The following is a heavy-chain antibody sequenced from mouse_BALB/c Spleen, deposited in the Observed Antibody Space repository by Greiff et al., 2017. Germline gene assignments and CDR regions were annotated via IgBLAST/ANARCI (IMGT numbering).Heavy chain of an antibody. CDR2: IVPENGDT. D-gene: IGHD2-2*01. V-gene: IGHV14-4*02. J-gene: IGHJ2*01. CDR1: GFTIKDYY. Sequence: VHVQQSGAELVRSGASVKLSCTASGFTIKDYYMHWVKQRPEQGLEWIGWIVPENGDTEYAPKFQGKATMTADTSSNTAYLQLSSLTSEDTAVYYCNAVLYGYGFDYWGQGTTVTVSA. CDR3: NAVLYGYGFDY.